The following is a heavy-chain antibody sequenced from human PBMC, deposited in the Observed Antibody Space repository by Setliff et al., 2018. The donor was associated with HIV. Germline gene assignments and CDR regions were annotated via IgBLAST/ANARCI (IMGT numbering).Heavy chain of an antibody. CDR2: MNPKSGNT. V-gene: IGHV1-8*03. CDR3: ARSGPRDHDFWYDQSRRYFDL. J-gene: IGHJ2*01. CDR1: GYTFTQSG. D-gene: IGHD3-3*01. Sequence: ASVKVSCKASGYTFTQSGINWVRQATGQSPEWMGWMNPKSGNTGYKQTFQDRITITRDTSINTIHMELKSLTSEDTAVYYCARSGPRDHDFWYDQSRRYFDLWGRGTLVTVSS.